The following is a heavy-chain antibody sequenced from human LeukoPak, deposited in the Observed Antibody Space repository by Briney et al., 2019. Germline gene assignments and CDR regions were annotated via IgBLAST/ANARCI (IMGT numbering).Heavy chain of an antibody. CDR3: ARDDYDFWSGFYFDY. D-gene: IGHD3-3*01. V-gene: IGHV3-48*01. J-gene: IGHJ4*02. CDR2: ISSSSSTI. Sequence: GGSLRLSCAASGFTFSSYSMNWVRQAPGKGLEWVSYISSSSSTIYYADSVKGRFTISRDNAKNSLYLQMNGLRAEDTAVYYCARDDYDFWSGFYFDYWGQGTLVTVSS. CDR1: GFTFSSYS.